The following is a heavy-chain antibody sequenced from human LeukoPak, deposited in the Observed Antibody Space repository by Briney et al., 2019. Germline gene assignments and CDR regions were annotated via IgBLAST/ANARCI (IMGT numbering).Heavy chain of an antibody. D-gene: IGHD6-6*01. CDR1: AGSISNYY. CDR3: SRGRLHLVLEYDYYMDV. Sequence: SETLSLTCTVAAGSISNYYSSWIRQPPGKGLEWTAYIHYSGRTNYNPSLKSRVTISDDTSKNQVSLKVNSVTAADTAVYYCSRGRLHLVLEYDYYMDVWGKGTTVIVSS. J-gene: IGHJ6*03. V-gene: IGHV4-59*01. CDR2: IHYSGRT.